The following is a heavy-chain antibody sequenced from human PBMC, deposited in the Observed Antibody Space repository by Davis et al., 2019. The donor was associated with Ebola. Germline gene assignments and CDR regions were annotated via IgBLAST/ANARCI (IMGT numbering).Heavy chain of an antibody. CDR2: FDPEDGET. J-gene: IGHJ6*02. CDR3: ATDRGYCSGGSCYPRTYGMDV. D-gene: IGHD2-15*01. CDR1: GYTLTELS. Sequence: AASVKVSCKVSGYTLTELSMHWVRQAPGKGLEWMGGFDPEDGETIYAQKFQGRVTMTEDTSTDTAYMGLSSLRSEDTAVYYCATDRGYCSGGSCYPRTYGMDVWGQGTTVTVSS. V-gene: IGHV1-24*01.